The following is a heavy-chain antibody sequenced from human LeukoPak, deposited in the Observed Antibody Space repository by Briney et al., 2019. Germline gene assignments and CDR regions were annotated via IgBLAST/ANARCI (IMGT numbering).Heavy chain of an antibody. Sequence: SQTLSLTCTVSGSSIRTGDYYWIWIRQPPGKGLEWIGYIYYSGVTYYNPSLKNRLTISTDTSKNQFSLRLNSVTAADTAMYYCARAFYCGNGTCYWHWGWLDPWGQGTLVTVSS. CDR2: IYYSGVT. D-gene: IGHD2-15*01. CDR3: ARAFYCGNGTCYWHWGWLDP. J-gene: IGHJ5*02. CDR1: GSSIRTGDYY. V-gene: IGHV4-30-4*01.